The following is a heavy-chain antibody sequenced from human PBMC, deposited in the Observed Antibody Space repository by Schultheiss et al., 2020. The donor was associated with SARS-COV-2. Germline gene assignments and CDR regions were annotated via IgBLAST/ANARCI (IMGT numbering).Heavy chain of an antibody. CDR2: IYYSGST. D-gene: IGHD5-12*01. Sequence: SETLSLTCAVYGGSFSGYYWSWIRQPPGKGLEWIGSIYYSGSTYYNPSLKSRVTISVDTSKNQFSLKLSSVTAADTAVYYCASGGSYSGYVLYYYYYMDVWGKGTTVTVSS. CDR3: ASGGSYSGYVLYYYYYMDV. J-gene: IGHJ6*03. V-gene: IGHV4-34*01. CDR1: GGSFSGYY.